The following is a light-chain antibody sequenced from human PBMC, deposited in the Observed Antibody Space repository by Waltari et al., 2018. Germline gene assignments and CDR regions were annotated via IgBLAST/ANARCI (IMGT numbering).Light chain of an antibody. CDR1: SSDVGGYNY. V-gene: IGLV2-8*01. CDR2: GVD. Sequence: QSALTQPPSASGSPGQSVTISCTGTSSDVGGYNYVSWYQQHPGKAPKLLIYGVDKRPSGVPARFSGSKSGNTSSRTVSGLQAEDEADYYCNSYAGSNNLGVFGGGTKLTVL. J-gene: IGLJ3*02. CDR3: NSYAGSNNLGV.